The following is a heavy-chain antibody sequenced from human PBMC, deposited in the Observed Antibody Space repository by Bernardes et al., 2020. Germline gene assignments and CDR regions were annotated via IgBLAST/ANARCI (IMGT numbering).Heavy chain of an antibody. CDR2: TYYRSKWYN. CDR1: GDSVSSNSAA. Sequence: SQTLSLTCAISGDSVSSNSAAWNWIRQSPSRGLEWLGRTYYRSKWYNDYAVSVKSRITINPDTSKNQFSLQLNSVTPEDTAVYYCARDWHTVSGYSGYDPYYYYYGMDVWGKGTTVTVSS. CDR3: ARDWHTVSGYSGYDPYYYYYGMDV. V-gene: IGHV6-1*01. J-gene: IGHJ6*04. D-gene: IGHD5-12*01.